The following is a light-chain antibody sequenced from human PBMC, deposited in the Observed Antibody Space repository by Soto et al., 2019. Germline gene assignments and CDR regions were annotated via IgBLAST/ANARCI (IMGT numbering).Light chain of an antibody. CDR3: QVWDSGSDHWV. CDR1: NIGSKS. V-gene: IGLV3-21*02. Sequence: SYELTQPPSVSVAPGQTARISCGGTNIGSKSVHWYQQKPGQAPVLVVDADSDRPSGIPARFSGSNSGNTATLTVSRVDAGDEADYYCQVWDSGSDHWVFGGGTKLTVL. J-gene: IGLJ3*02. CDR2: ADS.